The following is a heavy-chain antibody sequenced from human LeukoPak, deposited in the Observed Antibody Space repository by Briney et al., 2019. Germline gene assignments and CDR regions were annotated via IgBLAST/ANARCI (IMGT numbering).Heavy chain of an antibody. CDR3: ARQKEDCSSTSCYPSHFDY. Sequence: GESLKISCKGSGYSFTSYWIGWVRQMPGKGLEWMGIIYPGDSDTRYSLSFQGQVTISADKSISTAYLQWSSLKASDTAMYYCARQKEDCSSTSCYPSHFDYWGQGTLVTVSS. D-gene: IGHD2-2*01. CDR2: IYPGDSDT. V-gene: IGHV5-51*01. J-gene: IGHJ4*02. CDR1: GYSFTSYW.